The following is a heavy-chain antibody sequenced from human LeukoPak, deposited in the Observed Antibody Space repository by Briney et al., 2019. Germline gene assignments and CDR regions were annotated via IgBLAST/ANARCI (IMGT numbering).Heavy chain of an antibody. V-gene: IGHV4-31*03. D-gene: IGHD1-26*01. CDR3: ATADWESFYFDS. J-gene: IGHJ4*02. Sequence: SETLSLTCTVSGGSVSRGGYYWNWIRQHPGKGLEWIGFTSYSEGTYYNPSLISRITISVDRSQNQFSLKMRDVTAADTAVYFCATADWESFYFDSWGQGVLVGVCS. CDR1: GGSVSRGGYY. CDR2: TSYSEGT.